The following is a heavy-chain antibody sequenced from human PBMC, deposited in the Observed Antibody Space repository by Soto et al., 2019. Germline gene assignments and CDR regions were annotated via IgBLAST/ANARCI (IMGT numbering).Heavy chain of an antibody. CDR2: VTDNGDTR. V-gene: IGHV3-23*01. CDR1: GFTFSTYA. D-gene: IGHD3-22*01. J-gene: IGHJ4*02. Sequence: VQLLESGGGLVQPGGSLRLSCAASGFTFSTYALSWFRQAPGKGLEWVSGVTDNGDTRYYADSVKGRFTISRDNSNNRLYLQMNSLRAEDTAVYYCARRYYYDSRGYLVRHNPDFWGQGTLVTVSS. CDR3: ARRYYYDSRGYLVRHNPDF.